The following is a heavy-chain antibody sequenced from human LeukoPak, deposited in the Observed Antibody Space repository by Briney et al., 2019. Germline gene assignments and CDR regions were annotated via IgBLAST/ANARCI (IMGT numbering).Heavy chain of an antibody. Sequence: SVKVSCKASGGTFSSYAISWVRQAPGQGLEWMGGIIPIFGTANYAQKFQGRVTVTTDESTSTAYMELSSLRSEDTAVYYCARGYAVDTAMVDAFDIWGQGTMVTVSS. D-gene: IGHD5-18*01. CDR2: IIPIFGTA. J-gene: IGHJ3*02. CDR3: ARGYAVDTAMVDAFDI. CDR1: GGTFSSYA. V-gene: IGHV1-69*05.